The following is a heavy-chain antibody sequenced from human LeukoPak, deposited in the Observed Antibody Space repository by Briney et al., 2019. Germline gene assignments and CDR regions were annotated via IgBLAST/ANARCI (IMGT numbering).Heavy chain of an antibody. D-gene: IGHD3-22*01. V-gene: IGHV4-30-2*01. Sequence: SETLSLTCAVSGGSISSGGYSWSWIRQPPGMGLEWIGYIYHSGSTYYNPSLKSRVTISVDRSKNQFSLKLSSVTAADTAVYYCARGAYYYDSSGYFDIWGQGTMVTVSS. CDR2: IYHSGST. CDR3: ARGAYYYDSSGYFDI. J-gene: IGHJ3*02. CDR1: GGSISSGGYS.